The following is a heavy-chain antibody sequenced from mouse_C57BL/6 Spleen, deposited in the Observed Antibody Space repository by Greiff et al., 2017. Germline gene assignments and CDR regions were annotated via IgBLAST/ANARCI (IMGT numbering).Heavy chain of an antibody. J-gene: IGHJ2*01. Sequence: VKLMESGAELVRPGASVKLSCKASGYTFTDYYINWVKQRPGQGLEWIARIYPGSGNTYYNEKFKGKATLTAEKSSSTAYMQLSSLTSEDSAVYFCARRPDYYGSFDYWGQGTTLTVSS. V-gene: IGHV1-76*01. CDR2: IYPGSGNT. CDR3: ARRPDYYGSFDY. CDR1: GYTFTDYY. D-gene: IGHD1-1*01.